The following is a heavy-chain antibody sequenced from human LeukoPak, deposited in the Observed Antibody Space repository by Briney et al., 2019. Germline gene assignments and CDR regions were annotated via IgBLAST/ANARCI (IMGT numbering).Heavy chain of an antibody. CDR2: VPDSGAT. CDR3: AVYILQPEGKNVGDS. CDR1: AGSITSSRW. V-gene: IGHV4-4*02. D-gene: IGHD1-14*01. J-gene: IGHJ4*02. Sequence: SETLSLTCAVSAGSITSSRWWNWVRQPPGKGLEWIGEVPDSGATKHNPSLKGRVTISVDKSRTQIFLRLNSVTAADTAMYYCAVYILQPEGKNVGDSWGQGSLVIVSS.